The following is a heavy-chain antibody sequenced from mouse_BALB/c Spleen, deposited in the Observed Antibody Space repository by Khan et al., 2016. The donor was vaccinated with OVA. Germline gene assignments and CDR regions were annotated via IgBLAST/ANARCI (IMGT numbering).Heavy chain of an antibody. Sequence: EVQLQESGPGLVKPSQSLSLTCTVTGYSITRDYAWNWIRQFPGNELEWMGYISNSGSASYNPSLKSRISITRDTSKNQFFLQLDSVTPEDTATYYRASELGRYYAMDYWGQGTSVTVSS. CDR3: ASELGRYYAMDY. CDR2: ISNSGSA. D-gene: IGHD4-1*01. CDR1: GYSITRDYA. J-gene: IGHJ4*01. V-gene: IGHV3-2*02.